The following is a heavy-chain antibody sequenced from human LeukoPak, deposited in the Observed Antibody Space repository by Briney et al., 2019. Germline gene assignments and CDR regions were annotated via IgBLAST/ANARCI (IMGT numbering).Heavy chain of an antibody. CDR3: ARLLIVRGYHFDY. J-gene: IGHJ4*02. CDR2: IKQDGSEK. D-gene: IGHD3-10*01. Sequence: GGSLRLSCAASGFTFSSYWMSWVRPAPGKGLEWVANIKQDGSEKYYVDSVKGPFTISRDNAKHSLYLQMNSLIADDTAVYYCARLLIVRGYHFDYWSQGTLVTVSS. CDR1: GFTFSSYW. V-gene: IGHV3-7*03.